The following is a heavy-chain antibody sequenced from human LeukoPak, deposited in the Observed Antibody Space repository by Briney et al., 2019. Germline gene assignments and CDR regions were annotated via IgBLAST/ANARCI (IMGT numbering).Heavy chain of an antibody. J-gene: IGHJ4*02. CDR3: ARFGWNMGY. CDR2: INHSGST. Sequence: NPSETLSLTCAVYGGSFSGYYWSWIRQPPGKGLEWIGEINHSGSTNYNPSLKSRVTISVDTSKNQFSLKLSSVTAADKAVYYCARFGWNMGYWGQGTLVTVSS. CDR1: GGSFSGYY. V-gene: IGHV4-34*01. D-gene: IGHD1/OR15-1a*01.